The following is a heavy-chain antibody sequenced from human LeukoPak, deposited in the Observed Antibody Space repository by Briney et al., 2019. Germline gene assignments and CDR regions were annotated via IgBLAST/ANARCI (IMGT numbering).Heavy chain of an antibody. V-gene: IGHV4-34*01. J-gene: IGHJ3*02. CDR1: GGSFSGYY. CDR2: INHSGST. Sequence: SETLSLTCAVYGGSFSGYYWSWIRQPPGKGLEWIGEINHSGSTNYNPSLKSRVTISVDTSKNQFSLKLSSVTAADTAVYYCAREGRAAAGRNAFDIWGQGTMVTVSS. CDR3: AREGRAAAGRNAFDI. D-gene: IGHD6-13*01.